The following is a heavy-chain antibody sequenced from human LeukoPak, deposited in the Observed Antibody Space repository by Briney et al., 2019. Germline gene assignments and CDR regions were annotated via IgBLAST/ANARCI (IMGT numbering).Heavy chain of an antibody. CDR1: GYSFTNYW. CDR3: ARPRDRSGWYVGDFDY. Sequence: GESLKISCKGSGYSFTNYWIGWVRQMPGKGLEWMGIIYAGDSDTRYSPSFQGQVTISVDKSINTAYLQWSSLKDSDTAMYYCARPRDRSGWYVGDFDYWGQGSLVTVSS. V-gene: IGHV5-51*01. J-gene: IGHJ4*02. D-gene: IGHD6-19*01. CDR2: IYAGDSDT.